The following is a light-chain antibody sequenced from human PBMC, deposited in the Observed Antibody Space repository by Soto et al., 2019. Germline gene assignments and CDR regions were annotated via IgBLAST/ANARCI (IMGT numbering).Light chain of an antibody. CDR3: TSYTTSSTVDM. CDR2: EVS. Sequence: AHARRACLYRSPGQPIIISSTSTSSDVGGYNDVSWYQQHPGKAPKLIIYEVSNRPKGVSNPFSGSKYGHTASLTISGLQSEDEADYFCTSYTTSSTVDMFGTSTKATVL. V-gene: IGLV2-14*01. J-gene: IGLJ1*01. CDR1: SSDVGGYND.